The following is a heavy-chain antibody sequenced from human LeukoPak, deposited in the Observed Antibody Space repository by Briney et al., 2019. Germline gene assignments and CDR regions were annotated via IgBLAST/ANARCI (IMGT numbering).Heavy chain of an antibody. CDR2: IYYSGST. D-gene: IGHD6-19*01. V-gene: IGHV4-38-2*02. Sequence: SETLSLTCTVSGYSISSGYYWAWIRQPPGKGLEWIGSIYYSGSTYYNPSLKSRVTISVDTSKNQFSLKLSSVTAADTAVYYCARDQQCLVLSVVSWFDPWGQGTLVTVSS. CDR1: GYSISSGYY. CDR3: ARDQQCLVLSVVSWFDP. J-gene: IGHJ5*02.